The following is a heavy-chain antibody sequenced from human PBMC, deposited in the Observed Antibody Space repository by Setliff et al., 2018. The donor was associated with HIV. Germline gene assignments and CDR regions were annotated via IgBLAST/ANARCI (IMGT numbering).Heavy chain of an antibody. Sequence: VKVSCKTSGYNFENYAINWVRQAPGQGLEWMGWINANSGSPTYAQAFTGRFFFSVDTAVATAYLQINNLKTEDTAVYFCARGLYGDYGGDLNWLDPWGQGTRVTVSS. J-gene: IGHJ5*02. CDR2: INANSGSP. CDR1: GYNFENYA. D-gene: IGHD4-17*01. V-gene: IGHV7-4-1*02. CDR3: ARGLYGDYGGDLNWLDP.